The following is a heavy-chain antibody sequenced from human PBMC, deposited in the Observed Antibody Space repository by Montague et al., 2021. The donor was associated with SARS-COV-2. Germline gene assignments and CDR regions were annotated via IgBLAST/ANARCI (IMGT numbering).Heavy chain of an antibody. V-gene: IGHV3-74*01. J-gene: IGHJ6*02. CDR2: VKGDGSRI. CDR3: ARGYFPVGGSENWGSYGMDV. D-gene: IGHD3-16*01. Sequence: SLRLSCAASGFTFSTYWMNWVRQAPGTGLVWVSRVKGDGSRISYADSVKGRFTISRDNAKNTPYLQMNSLRAEDTAVYFCARGYFPVGGSENWGSYGMDVWGQGTTVAVSS. CDR1: GFTFSTYW.